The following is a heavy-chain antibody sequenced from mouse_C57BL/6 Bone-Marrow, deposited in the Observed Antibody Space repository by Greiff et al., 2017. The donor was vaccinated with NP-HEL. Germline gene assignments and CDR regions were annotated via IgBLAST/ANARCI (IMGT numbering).Heavy chain of an antibody. CDR1: GYAFSSSW. J-gene: IGHJ2*01. Sequence: QVQLKQSGPELVKPGASVKISCKASGYAFSSSWMNWVKQRPGKGLEWIGRIYPGDGDTNYNGKFKGKATLTADKSSSTAYMQLSSLTSEDSAVYFCAKRGIYDGYYHDFDYWGQGTTLTVSS. CDR3: AKRGIYDGYYHDFDY. D-gene: IGHD2-3*01. V-gene: IGHV1-82*01. CDR2: IYPGDGDT.